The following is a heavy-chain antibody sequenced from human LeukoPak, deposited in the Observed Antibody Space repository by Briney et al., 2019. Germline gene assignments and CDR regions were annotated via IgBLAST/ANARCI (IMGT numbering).Heavy chain of an antibody. CDR1: GFTLSSYA. Sequence: GGSLRLSCAASGFTLSSYAMHWVRQAPGRGLEYVSAISSIGGSTYYANSVKGRFTISRDNSKNTLYLQMGSLRAEDMAVYYCARDGATITGHAFDIWGQGTMVTVSS. J-gene: IGHJ3*02. CDR3: ARDGATITGHAFDI. CDR2: ISSIGGST. V-gene: IGHV3-64*01. D-gene: IGHD1-26*01.